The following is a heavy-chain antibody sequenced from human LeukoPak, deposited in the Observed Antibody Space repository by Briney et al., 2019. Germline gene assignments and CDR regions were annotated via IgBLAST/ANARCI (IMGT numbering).Heavy chain of an antibody. V-gene: IGHV3-21*01. D-gene: IGHD3-10*01. J-gene: IGHJ4*02. CDR3: ARGWYGSGSYSDY. CDR1: GFTFSTYS. Sequence: PGGSLRLSCAASGFTFSTYSMNWVRQAPGKGLEWVSSISSSGTYIYYADSVKGRFTISRDNANNSLYLQMNSLRAGDTAVYYCARGWYGSGSYSDYWGQGALVTVSS. CDR2: ISSSGTYI.